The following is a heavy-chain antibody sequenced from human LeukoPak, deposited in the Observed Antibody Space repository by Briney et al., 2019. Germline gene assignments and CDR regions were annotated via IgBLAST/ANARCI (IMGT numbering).Heavy chain of an antibody. J-gene: IGHJ5*02. CDR1: GGTFSSYA. CDR2: IIPIFGTA. D-gene: IGHD3-3*01. V-gene: IGHV1-69*13. CDR3: ARAPGFGVVIISWFDP. Sequence: ASVKVSCKASGGTFSSYAISWVRQAPGQGLEWMGGIIPIFGTANYAQKFQGRVTITADESTSTAYMELSSLRSEDTAVYYCARAPGFGVVIISWFDPWGQGTLVTVSS.